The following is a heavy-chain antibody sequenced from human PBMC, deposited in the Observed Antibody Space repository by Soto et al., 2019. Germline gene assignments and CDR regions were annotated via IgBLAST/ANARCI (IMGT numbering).Heavy chain of an antibody. CDR3: ARALLPFGGPPLFDY. D-gene: IGHD3-3*01. V-gene: IGHV4-4*02. CDR2: IYYSGST. J-gene: IGHJ4*02. Sequence: QVQLQESGPGLVKPSGTLSLTCAVSGGSISSSNWWSWVRQPPGKGLEWIGEIYYSGSTYYNPSLKSRVTISVDTSKNQFSLKLSSVTAADTAVYYCARALLPFGGPPLFDYWGQGTLVTVSS. CDR1: GGSISSSNW.